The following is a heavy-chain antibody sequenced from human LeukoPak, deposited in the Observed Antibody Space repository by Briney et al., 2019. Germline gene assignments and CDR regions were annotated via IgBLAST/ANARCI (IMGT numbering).Heavy chain of an antibody. CDR1: GFTFSSYW. CDR3: ARSLDYYYYYMGV. J-gene: IGHJ6*03. V-gene: IGHV3-7*01. Sequence: GGSLRLSCAASGFTFSSYWMSWVRQAPGKGLEWVANIKQDGSEKYYVDSVKGRFTISRDNAKNSLYLQMNSLRAEDTAVYYCARSLDYYYYYMGVWGKGTTVTVSS. CDR2: IKQDGSEK.